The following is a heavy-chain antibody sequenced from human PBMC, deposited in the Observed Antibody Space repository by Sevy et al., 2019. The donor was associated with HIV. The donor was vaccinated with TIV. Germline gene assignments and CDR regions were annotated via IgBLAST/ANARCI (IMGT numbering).Heavy chain of an antibody. CDR3: ARDYSYYDSSGYYEQFYFDY. V-gene: IGHV3-48*01. J-gene: IGHJ4*02. CDR2: ISSSSSTI. Sequence: GGSLRLSCAASGFTFSSYSMNWVRQAPGKGLEWVSYISSSSSTIYYADSVKGRLTISRDNAKNSLYLQMNSLRAEDTAVYYCARDYSYYDSSGYYEQFYFDYWGQGTLVTVTS. D-gene: IGHD3-22*01. CDR1: GFTFSSYS.